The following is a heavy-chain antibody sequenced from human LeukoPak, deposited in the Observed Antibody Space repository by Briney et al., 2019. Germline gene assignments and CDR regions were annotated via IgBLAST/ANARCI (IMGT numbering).Heavy chain of an antibody. J-gene: IGHJ6*03. CDR1: GYTFTDYY. CDR2: INPNSGGT. CDR3: ATSAGDYRAGHYYYMGV. Sequence: ASVKVSCKASGYTFTDYYMHWVRQAPGQGLEWMGWINPNSGGTNYAQKFQGRVTMTRDTSISTAYMELSRLTSDDTAVYYCATSAGDYRAGHYYYMGVWGKGTSVTLSS. D-gene: IGHD4-11*01. V-gene: IGHV1-2*02.